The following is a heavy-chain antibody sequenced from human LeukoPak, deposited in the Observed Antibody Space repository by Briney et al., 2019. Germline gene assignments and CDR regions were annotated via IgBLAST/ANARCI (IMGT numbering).Heavy chain of an antibody. Sequence: GGSLRLSCAASGFTFSAYAMHWVRQAPGKGLEWVSYISSSSSTLYYADCVKGRFTISRDNAKNSLYLQMNSLRAEDTAVYYCARDARQQLVERFDYWGQGTLVTVSS. CDR2: ISSSSSTL. CDR3: ARDARQQLVERFDY. CDR1: GFTFSAYA. D-gene: IGHD6-13*01. J-gene: IGHJ4*02. V-gene: IGHV3-48*01.